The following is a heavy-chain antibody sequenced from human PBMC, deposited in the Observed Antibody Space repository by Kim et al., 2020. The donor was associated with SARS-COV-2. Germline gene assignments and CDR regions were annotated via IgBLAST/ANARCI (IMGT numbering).Heavy chain of an antibody. V-gene: IGHV4-39*01. CDR2: IYYSGRT. D-gene: IGHD3-16*01. CDR3: VSAGPGEKGFGVSGLFDY. CDR1: GGSISSSSYY. Sequence: SETLSLTCTVFGGSISSSSYYWGWIRQPPGKGLEWIGSIYYSGRTYYNPSLKSRVTISVYTSKNEFSLKLSSVTAADTAVYYCVSAGPGEKGFGVSGLFDYWGQGTLVTVSS. J-gene: IGHJ4*02.